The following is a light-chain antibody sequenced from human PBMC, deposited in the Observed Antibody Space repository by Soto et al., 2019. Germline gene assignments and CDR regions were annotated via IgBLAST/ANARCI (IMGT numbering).Light chain of an antibody. Sequence: EIVLTQSPGTLSLSPGERATLSCRASQSVRSSYLAWYQQKPGQAPRLLIYGASSRATGIPDRFSGSGSGTDFTRTSSRLEPEDFAVYYCQKYGSSRTFGRGTRVEIK. CDR1: QSVRSSY. V-gene: IGKV3-20*01. J-gene: IGKJ1*01. CDR3: QKYGSSRT. CDR2: GAS.